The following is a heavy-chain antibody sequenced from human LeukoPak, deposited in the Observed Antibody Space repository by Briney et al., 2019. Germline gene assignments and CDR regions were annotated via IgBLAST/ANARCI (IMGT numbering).Heavy chain of an antibody. J-gene: IGHJ6*02. CDR2: TDVGGDGYK. CDR1: GFTFRSYS. D-gene: IGHD2-21*02. CDR3: ARGVTATRYFYYGLDV. Sequence: GGSLRLSCAASGFTFRSYSMNWVRQAPGKGLEWISHTDVGGDGYKYYADSVKGRFTISRDNAKNSLYLQMNSLRVEDTAVYYCARGVTATRYFYYGLDVWGLGTTVTVSS. V-gene: IGHV3-21*05.